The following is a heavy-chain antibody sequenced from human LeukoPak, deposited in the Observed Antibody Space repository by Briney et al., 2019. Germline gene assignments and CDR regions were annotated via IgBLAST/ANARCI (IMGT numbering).Heavy chain of an antibody. D-gene: IGHD6-13*01. Sequence: SGPTLANPTQTLTLTCTFSGFSLSTRGVGVGWIRQPPGKALAWLAIIYWNDDKRYTPSLKSTLTITKDTSKNQVVLTMANVDPVDTATYYCARSGAAAGPDYYYGMDVWGQGTTVTVSS. J-gene: IGHJ6*02. CDR2: IYWNDDK. CDR3: ARSGAAAGPDYYYGMDV. CDR1: GFSLSTRGVG. V-gene: IGHV2-5*01.